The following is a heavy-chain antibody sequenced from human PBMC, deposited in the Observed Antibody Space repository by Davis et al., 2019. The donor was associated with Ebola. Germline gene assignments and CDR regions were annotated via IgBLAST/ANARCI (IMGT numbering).Heavy chain of an antibody. J-gene: IGHJ4*02. D-gene: IGHD3-16*01. V-gene: IGHV3-48*02. CDR2: ISRSSSTI. CDR3: ASRGALGGDGDDY. Sequence: GGPLRLSCAASGFTFSSYSMNWVRQAPGKGLEWVSYISRSSSTIYYADSVKGRFTISRDNAKNSLYLQMNSLRDEDTAVYYCASRGALGGDGDDYWGQGTLVTVSS. CDR1: GFTFSSYS.